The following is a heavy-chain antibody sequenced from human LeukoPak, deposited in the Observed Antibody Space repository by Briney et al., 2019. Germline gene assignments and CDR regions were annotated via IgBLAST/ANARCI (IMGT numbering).Heavy chain of an antibody. Sequence: SETLSLTCAVYGGSFSGHYWSWIRQPPGKGLEWIGGINHSGSTNYNPSLKSRVTISVDTSKNQFSLKLSSVTAADTAVYYCASSSSGWTASFDYWGQGTLVTVSS. J-gene: IGHJ4*02. CDR3: ASSSSGWTASFDY. V-gene: IGHV4-34*01. CDR2: INHSGST. D-gene: IGHD6-19*01. CDR1: GGSFSGHY.